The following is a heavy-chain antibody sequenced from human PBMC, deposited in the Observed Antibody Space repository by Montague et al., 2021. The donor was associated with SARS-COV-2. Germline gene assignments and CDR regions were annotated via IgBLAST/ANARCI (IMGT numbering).Heavy chain of an antibody. CDR3: AGKVLTVPADY. J-gene: IGHJ4*02. CDR2: ISYGGIA. Sequence: CAVSGGSITSTNWWSLVRQPPGKGLEWIGEISYGGIATYNPSLKSRATISMDRSRNLFSLKLSSVTAADTAIYYCAGKVLTVPADYWGQGTLVTVS. CDR1: GGSITSTNW. D-gene: IGHD4-11*01. V-gene: IGHV4-4*02.